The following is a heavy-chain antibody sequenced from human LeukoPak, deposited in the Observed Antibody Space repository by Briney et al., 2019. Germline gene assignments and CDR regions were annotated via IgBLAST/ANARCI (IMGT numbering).Heavy chain of an antibody. J-gene: IGHJ3*02. CDR3: ARRYSGYDLGAFDI. CDR2: INSDGSST. V-gene: IGHV3-74*01. CDR1: GFTFSSYW. Sequence: PGGSLRLSCAASGFTFSSYWMHWVRQAPGKGLVWVSRINSDGSSTSYADSVKGRFTISRDNAKNTLYLRMNSLRAEDTAVYYCARRYSGYDLGAFDIWGQGTMVTVSS. D-gene: IGHD5-12*01.